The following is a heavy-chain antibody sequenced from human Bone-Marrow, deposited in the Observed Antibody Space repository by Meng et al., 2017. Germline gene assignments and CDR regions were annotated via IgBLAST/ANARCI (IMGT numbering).Heavy chain of an antibody. Sequence: KPSGTLSLPSVVSGGSFSDYYWSWIRQPPGKGPEWVSYISSSGSTIYYADSVKGRFTISRDNAKNSLYLQMNSLRAEDTAVYYCARTGEFQLGFDLWGRGTLVTVSS. D-gene: IGHD3-10*01. V-gene: IGHV3-11*04. CDR3: ARTGEFQLGFDL. J-gene: IGHJ2*01. CDR1: GGSFSDYY. CDR2: ISSSGSTI.